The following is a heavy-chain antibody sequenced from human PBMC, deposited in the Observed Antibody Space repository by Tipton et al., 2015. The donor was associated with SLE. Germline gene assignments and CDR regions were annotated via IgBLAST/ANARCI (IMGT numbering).Heavy chain of an antibody. CDR2: ISGSGGST. CDR1: GFTFSSYA. CDR3: AKDRMAPITMVRGVMGYYFDY. Sequence: SLRLSCAASGFTFSSYAMSWVRQAPGKGLEWVSAISGSGGSTYYADSVKGRFTISRDNSKNTLYLQMNSLRAEDTAVYYCAKDRMAPITMVRGVMGYYFDYWGQGTLVTVSS. V-gene: IGHV3-23*01. J-gene: IGHJ4*02. D-gene: IGHD3-10*01.